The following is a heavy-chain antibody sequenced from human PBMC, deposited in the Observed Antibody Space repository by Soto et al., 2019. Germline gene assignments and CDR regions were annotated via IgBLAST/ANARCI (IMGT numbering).Heavy chain of an antibody. V-gene: IGHV6-1*01. CDR3: AREGVVPAARLYYYGMDV. CDR2: TYYRSKWYN. D-gene: IGHD2-2*01. Sequence: SQTLSLTCAISGDSVSSNSAACTWIRQSPSRGLEWLGRTYYRSKWYNDYAVSVKSRITINPDTSKNQFSLQLNSVTPEDTAVYYCAREGVVPAARLYYYGMDVWGQGTTVTVSS. CDR1: GDSVSSNSAA. J-gene: IGHJ6*02.